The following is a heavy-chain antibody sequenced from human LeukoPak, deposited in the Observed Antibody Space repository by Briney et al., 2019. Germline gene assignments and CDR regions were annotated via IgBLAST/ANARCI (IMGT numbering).Heavy chain of an antibody. CDR1: GGSISSGDYY. Sequence: SETLSLTCTVSGGSISSGDYYWSWIRQPPGKGLEWSGYIYYSGSTYYNPSLKSRVTISVDTSKNQFSLKLSSVTAADTAVYYCARHVLLRSGYSYGRPAGWFDPWGPGTLVTVSS. CDR3: ARHVLLRSGYSYGRPAGWFDP. CDR2: IYYSGST. V-gene: IGHV4-30-4*01. D-gene: IGHD5-18*01. J-gene: IGHJ5*02.